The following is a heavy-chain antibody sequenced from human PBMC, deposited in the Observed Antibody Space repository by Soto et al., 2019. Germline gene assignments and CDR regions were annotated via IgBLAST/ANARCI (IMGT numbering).Heavy chain of an antibody. D-gene: IGHD3-22*01. CDR1: GGTFSSYT. CDR3: ARGRYYYDISGSFDY. CDR2: IIPILGIS. J-gene: IGHJ4*02. Sequence: QVPLVQSGAEVKEPGSSVKVSCKASGGTFSSYTFSWVRQAPGQGLEWMGRIIPILGISNYAQNFQGRVTITADKSTSTAYMELSTLRSEDTAVYYCARGRYYYDISGSFDYWGQGTLVSVSS. V-gene: IGHV1-69*02.